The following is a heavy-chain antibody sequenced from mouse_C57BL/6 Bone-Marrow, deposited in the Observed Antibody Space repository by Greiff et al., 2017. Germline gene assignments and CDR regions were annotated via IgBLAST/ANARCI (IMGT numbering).Heavy chain of an antibody. J-gene: IGHJ3*01. Sequence: VQLKQSGPELVKPGDSVKISCKASGYSFTGYFMNWVMQSHGKSLEWIGRINPYNGDTFYNQKFKGKATLPVDKSSSTAHMELRSLTSEDSAVYYCARGYGSTPFAYWGQETLGTVSA. CDR2: INPYNGDT. CDR1: GYSFTGYF. D-gene: IGHD1-1*01. CDR3: ARGYGSTPFAY. V-gene: IGHV1-20*01.